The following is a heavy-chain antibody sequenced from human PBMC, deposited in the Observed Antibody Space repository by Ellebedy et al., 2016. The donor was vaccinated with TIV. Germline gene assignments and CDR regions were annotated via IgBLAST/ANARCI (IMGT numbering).Heavy chain of an antibody. Sequence: MPSETLSLTCSVSGGSITGSYYYWGWIRQAPGKGLEWIGRVFDRETTYRNPSLKSRLTLSIDMSKNQFSLRLTSVTAADTAVYYCARRGDWWYFDDWGQGTLVTVSS. CDR1: GGSITGSYYY. D-gene: IGHD2-8*02. V-gene: IGHV4-39*01. CDR2: VFDRETT. CDR3: ARRGDWWYFDD. J-gene: IGHJ4*02.